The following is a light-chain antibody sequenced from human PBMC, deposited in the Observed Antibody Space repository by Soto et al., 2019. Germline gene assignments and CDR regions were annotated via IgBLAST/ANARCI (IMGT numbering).Light chain of an antibody. V-gene: IGLV2-14*01. Sequence: QSVLTQPASVSGSPGQSITISCTGTNSDVGGYNYVSWYQQHPGKAPKLMIYDVSNRPSGVSNRFSGSKSGNTASLTISGLQAEDEADYYCSSYTSSSTRGGVFGGGTKLTVL. J-gene: IGLJ3*02. CDR2: DVS. CDR1: NSDVGGYNY. CDR3: SSYTSSSTRGGV.